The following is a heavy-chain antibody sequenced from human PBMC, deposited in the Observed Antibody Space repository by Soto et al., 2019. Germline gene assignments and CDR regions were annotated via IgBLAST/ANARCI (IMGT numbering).Heavy chain of an antibody. J-gene: IGHJ4*02. CDR2: IYYSGST. CDR1: GGSISTYY. V-gene: IGHV4-59*01. D-gene: IGHD6-19*01. CDR3: ARERYSGWYYFDY. Sequence: QVQLQESGPGLVKPSETLSLTCTVSGGSISTYYWSWIRLPPGKGLEWIGYIYYSGSTNYNPSLKSRVTISVDTSKNQFSLKLSSVTAADTAVYYCARERYSGWYYFDYWGQGTLVTVSS.